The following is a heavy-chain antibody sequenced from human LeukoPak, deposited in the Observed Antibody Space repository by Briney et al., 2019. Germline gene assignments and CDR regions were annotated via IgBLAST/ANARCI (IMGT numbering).Heavy chain of an antibody. D-gene: IGHD3-16*01. CDR3: ARQCEGGAFDI. J-gene: IGHJ3*02. V-gene: IGHV2-70*04. Sequence: SGPALVKPTQTLTLTCTFSGFSLSTSGMRASWIRQPPGKALEWLARIDWDDDKFYSTSLKTRLTISKDTSKNQVVLTMTNMDPVDTATYYCARQCEGGAFDIWGQGTMVTVSS. CDR1: GFSLSTSGMR. CDR2: IDWDDDK.